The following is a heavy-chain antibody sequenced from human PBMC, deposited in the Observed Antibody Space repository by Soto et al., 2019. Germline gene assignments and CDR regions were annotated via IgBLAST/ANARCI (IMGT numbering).Heavy chain of an antibody. CDR2: IYYSGST. CDR1: GGSISSGGYY. J-gene: IGHJ4*02. CDR3: AREYDSSCDY. D-gene: IGHD3-22*01. Sequence: SDTLSLTCTVSGGSISSGGYYWSWIRQHPGKGLEWIGYIYYSGSTYYNPSLKSRVTLSVDTSKNQFSLKLSSVTAADADVYGCAREYDSSCDYWGQGTMVTVSS. V-gene: IGHV4-31*03.